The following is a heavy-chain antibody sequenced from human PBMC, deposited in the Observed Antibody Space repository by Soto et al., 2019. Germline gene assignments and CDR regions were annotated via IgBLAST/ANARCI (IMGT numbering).Heavy chain of an antibody. D-gene: IGHD5-12*01. Sequence: GGSLRLSCAASGFTFSSYSMNWVRQAPGKGLEWVSSISSSSSYIYYADSVKGRFTISRDNAKNSLYLQMNSLRAEDTAVYYCARDPYSGYDYVGWFDPWGQGTLVTVSS. CDR1: GFTFSSYS. V-gene: IGHV3-21*01. CDR3: ARDPYSGYDYVGWFDP. CDR2: ISSSSSYI. J-gene: IGHJ5*02.